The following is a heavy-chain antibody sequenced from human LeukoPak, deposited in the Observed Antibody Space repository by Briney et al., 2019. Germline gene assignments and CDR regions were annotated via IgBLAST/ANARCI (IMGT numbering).Heavy chain of an antibody. Sequence: PSETLSLTCTVSGGSISSYYWSWIRQPPGKGLEWIGYIYYTGSTDYNPSLKGRITISADTSKNQFSLKLTSVTAADTAMYYCAREGGINSLGLRDTFDIWGQGTMVTVSS. D-gene: IGHD3-16*01. CDR1: GGSISSYY. V-gene: IGHV4-59*01. CDR3: AREGGINSLGLRDTFDI. CDR2: IYYTGST. J-gene: IGHJ3*02.